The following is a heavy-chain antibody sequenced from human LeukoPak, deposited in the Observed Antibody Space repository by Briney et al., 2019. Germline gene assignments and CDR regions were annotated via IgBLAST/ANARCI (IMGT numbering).Heavy chain of an antibody. D-gene: IGHD5-18*01. CDR1: GFTFSSYW. J-gene: IGHJ4*02. Sequence: GGSLRLSCAASGFTFSSYWMHWVRQAPGKGLVWVSRINSDGSSTSYADSVKGRFTISRDNSENSLYLQMKSLKTEDTALYFCSKGDDRYGFDYWGQGTLVTVSS. CDR3: SKGDDRYGFDY. V-gene: IGHV3-74*01. CDR2: INSDGSST.